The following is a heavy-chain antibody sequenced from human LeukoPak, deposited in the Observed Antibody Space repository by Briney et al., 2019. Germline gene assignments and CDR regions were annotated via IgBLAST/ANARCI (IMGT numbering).Heavy chain of an antibody. J-gene: IGHJ4*02. CDR3: ARSRPAPKEFDH. CDR1: DDSISDYY. CDR2: IYTRGTT. Sequence: PSETLSLTCTVSDDSISDYYWSWIRQPPGEGLEWIGYIYTRGTTNYNPSLKSRVTMSAETSKNQFSLKLDSVTAADTAVYYCARSRPAPKEFDHWGQGTLVTVSS. V-gene: IGHV4-4*09. D-gene: IGHD2-2*01.